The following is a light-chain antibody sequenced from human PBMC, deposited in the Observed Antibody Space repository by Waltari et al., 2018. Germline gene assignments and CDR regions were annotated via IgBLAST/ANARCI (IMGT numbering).Light chain of an antibody. CDR1: SSDIGFYNY. Sequence: QSALTQPPSVSGSPGQSITISCTGTSSDIGFYNYVSWYQQHPGKAPKLMIYDVSERPSGVSNRFSGSKSGNTASLTISGLQAEDEADYYCKSYAGSSSWGFGGGTKLTVL. V-gene: IGLV2-14*03. J-gene: IGLJ3*02. CDR2: DVS. CDR3: KSYAGSSSWG.